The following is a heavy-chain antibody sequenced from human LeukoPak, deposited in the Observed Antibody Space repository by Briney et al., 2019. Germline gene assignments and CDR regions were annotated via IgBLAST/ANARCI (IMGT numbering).Heavy chain of an antibody. CDR1: EFTFSSYA. J-gene: IGHJ4*02. Sequence: GGSLRLSCAASEFTFSSYAMSWVHQAPGKGLEWVSAISGGGGNTYYADSVKGRFTISRDNSKNTLYLQMNSLRAEDTAVFYCAKGIGFSSSWFDYWGQGTLVTVSS. V-gene: IGHV3-23*01. CDR2: ISGGGGNT. CDR3: AKGIGFSSSWFDY. D-gene: IGHD6-13*01.